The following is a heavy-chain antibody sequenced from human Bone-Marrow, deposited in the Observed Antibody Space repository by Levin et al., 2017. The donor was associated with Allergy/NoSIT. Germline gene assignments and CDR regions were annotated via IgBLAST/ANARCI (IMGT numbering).Heavy chain of an antibody. J-gene: IGHJ3*02. CDR1: GGSISSSNYY. CDR3: ARPAWELRPSAAFDI. D-gene: IGHD1-26*01. Sequence: SETLSLTCAVSGGSISSSNYYWAWIRQPPGKGLEWIGNVYYSGLTFTNPSLESRVTISVDTSKNQFSLKLSSVTASDTAVYYCARPAWELRPSAAFDIWGQGTMVTVSS. CDR2: VYYSGLT. V-gene: IGHV4-39*01.